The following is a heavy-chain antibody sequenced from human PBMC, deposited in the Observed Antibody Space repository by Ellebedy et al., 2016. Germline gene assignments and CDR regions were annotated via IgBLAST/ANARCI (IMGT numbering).Heavy chain of an antibody. D-gene: IGHD4-17*01. J-gene: IGHJ4*02. CDR1: GFTFSSYA. Sequence: ETLSLTCAASGFTFSSYAMSWVRQAPGKGLEWVSAISGSGGSTYYADSVKGRFTISRDNSKNTLYPQMNSLRAEDTAVYYCSRHTDYALDYWGQGALVTVSS. CDR2: ISGSGGST. V-gene: IGHV3-23*01. CDR3: SRHTDYALDY.